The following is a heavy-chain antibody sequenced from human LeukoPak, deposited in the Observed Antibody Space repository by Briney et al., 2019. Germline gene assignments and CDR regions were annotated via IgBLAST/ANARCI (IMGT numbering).Heavy chain of an antibody. CDR1: GFTFSAYA. V-gene: IGHV3-64D*09. J-gene: IGHJ4*02. D-gene: IGHD1-1*01. CDR3: VKITSVTGGDC. Sequence: GGSLRLSCSASGFTFSAYAMYWVRQAPGKGLEYVSGISSNGGSSFYADSVKGRFTISKDNSKNTLYLQMSSLRAEDTAVYYCVKITSVTGGDCWGQGTRLTVSS. CDR2: ISSNGGSS.